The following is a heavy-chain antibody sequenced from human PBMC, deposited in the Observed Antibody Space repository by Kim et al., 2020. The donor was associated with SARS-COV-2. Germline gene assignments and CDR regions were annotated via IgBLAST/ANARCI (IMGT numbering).Heavy chain of an antibody. V-gene: IGHV3-21*01. D-gene: IGHD1-1*01. CDR2: ISGSGSYV. J-gene: IGHJ3*02. Sequence: GGSLRLSCAASGFTFSSYSMIWVHQAPGKGLEWVSGISGSGSYVYYADSMRGRFTISRDNANNSLYLQMNSLRAEDTAVYYCARNWPQNTGLDAFDIWGQGTVVTVSS. CDR3: ARNWPQNTGLDAFDI. CDR1: GFTFSSYS.